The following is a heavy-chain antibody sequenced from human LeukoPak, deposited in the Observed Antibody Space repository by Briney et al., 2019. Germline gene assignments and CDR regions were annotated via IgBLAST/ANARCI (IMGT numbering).Heavy chain of an antibody. CDR3: TANAGYLSGYNY. J-gene: IGHJ4*02. V-gene: IGHV3-15*01. CDR2: IKNKIEGGTT. D-gene: IGHD3-22*01. Sequence: GGSLRLSCAASGFTFSNAWMTWVRQAPGKGLQWLGHIKNKIEGGTTDYAAPVKGRFTILRDDSKNALYLQMNSLVTEDTAVYYCTANAGYLSGYNYWGQGTLVTVST. CDR1: GFTFSNAW.